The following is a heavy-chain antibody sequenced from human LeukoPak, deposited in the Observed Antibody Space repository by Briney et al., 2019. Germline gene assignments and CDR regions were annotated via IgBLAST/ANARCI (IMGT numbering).Heavy chain of an antibody. CDR1: GFTFSTYT. CDR3: ARITYFYYFDY. Sequence: GRSLRLSCAASGFTFSTYTMYWVRQAPGKGLEWVSVISHDGNDKYYADSVKGRFTISRDNSKNTLFLQMNSLRDDDTAVYSCARITYFYYFDYWGQGTLVTVSS. J-gene: IGHJ4*02. D-gene: IGHD1-20*01. V-gene: IGHV3-30*04. CDR2: ISHDGNDK.